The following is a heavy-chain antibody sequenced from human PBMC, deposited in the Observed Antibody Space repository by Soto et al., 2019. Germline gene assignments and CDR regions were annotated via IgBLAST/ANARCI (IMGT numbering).Heavy chain of an antibody. CDR3: ARDTTHGGYPPDGH. J-gene: IGHJ4*02. Sequence: VQLVESGGGVVQPGGSLRLTCAASGFTISSYGFHWVRQAPGKGLEWVAVIWYDGSTKKYADSVKGRFTISRDDSKNTVYLQMSSLRAEDTAVYYCARDTTHGGYPPDGHWGQGTLVTVSS. CDR1: GFTISSYG. D-gene: IGHD5-12*01. CDR2: IWYDGSTK. V-gene: IGHV3-33*01.